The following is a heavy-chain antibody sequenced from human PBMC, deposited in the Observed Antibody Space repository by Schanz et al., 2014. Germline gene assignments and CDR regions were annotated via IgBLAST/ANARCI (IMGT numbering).Heavy chain of an antibody. V-gene: IGHV1-18*01. CDR2: ISAYNGHT. CDR1: GYTFISYG. Sequence: QVQLVQSGAEVKKPGASVKVSCKASGYTFISYGIKWVRQAPGQGLEWMGWISAYNGHTDYAQKLQGRVALTTDTSTSTAYMELRNLRSDDTAVYYCARDGVDAAAGGNYWGQGTLVNVAS. J-gene: IGHJ4*02. D-gene: IGHD6-13*01. CDR3: ARDGVDAAAGGNY.